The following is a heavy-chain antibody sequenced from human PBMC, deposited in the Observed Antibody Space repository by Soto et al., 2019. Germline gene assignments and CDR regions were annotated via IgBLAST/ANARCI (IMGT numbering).Heavy chain of an antibody. CDR3: AREYLDYGPDV. Sequence: GGSLRLSCAASGFSFGRYAMRWVRQAPGKGLEWVASIPYDGGNRKYADSVKGRFTISRDNAKDMLYLHMSSLGPDDTSVYYCAREYLDYGPDVWRQGTSVTVSS. J-gene: IGHJ6*02. CDR1: GFSFGRYA. V-gene: IGHV3-30-3*01. CDR2: IPYDGGNR.